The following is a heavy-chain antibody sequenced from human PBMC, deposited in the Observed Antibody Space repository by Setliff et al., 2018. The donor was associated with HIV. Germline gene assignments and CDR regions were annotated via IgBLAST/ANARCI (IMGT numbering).Heavy chain of an antibody. D-gene: IGHD1-1*01. CDR1: GGSITSFY. V-gene: IGHV4-4*07. Sequence: PSETLSLTCTVSGGSITSFYWNWIRQPAGRGLEWIGRIYTSGSTNYGPSLKSRVSMSVDTSRNQLSLRLTSVTAADTAVYFCARTTILQESFDLWGQGTMVTVSS. J-gene: IGHJ3*01. CDR2: IYTSGST. CDR3: ARTTILQESFDL.